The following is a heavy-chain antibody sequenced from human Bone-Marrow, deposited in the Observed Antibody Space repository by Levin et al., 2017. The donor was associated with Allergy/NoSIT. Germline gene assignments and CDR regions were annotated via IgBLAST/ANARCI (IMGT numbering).Heavy chain of an antibody. Sequence: GGSLRLSCTVSGYTFSDYYMHWVRQAPGQGLEWMGWINPKRGDANTAQKFEGRVVLTRDTSISTAYMEVRRLRSDDTALYYCARGGTSSNDYWGQGTLVTVSS. CDR1: GYTFSDYY. D-gene: IGHD6-13*01. CDR2: INPKRGDA. CDR3: ARGGTSSNDY. J-gene: IGHJ4*02. V-gene: IGHV1-2*02.